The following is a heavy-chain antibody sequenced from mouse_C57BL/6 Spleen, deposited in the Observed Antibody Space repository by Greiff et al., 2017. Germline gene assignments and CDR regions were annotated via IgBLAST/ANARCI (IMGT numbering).Heavy chain of an antibody. CDR3: AIGYDGSPFAY. CDR2: INPNNGGT. J-gene: IGHJ3*01. CDR1: GYTFTDYY. Sequence: EVQLQQSGPELVKPGASVKISCKASGYTFTDYYMNWVKQSHGKSLEWIGDINPNNGGTSYNQKFKGKATLTVDKSSSTAYMELRSLTSEDSAVYYCAIGYDGSPFAYWGQGTLVTVSA. D-gene: IGHD2-3*01. V-gene: IGHV1-26*01.